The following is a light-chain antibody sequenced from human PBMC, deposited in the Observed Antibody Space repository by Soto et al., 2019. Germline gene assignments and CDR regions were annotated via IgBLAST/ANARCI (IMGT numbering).Light chain of an antibody. CDR1: SSDIGLYNY. CDR2: EVS. J-gene: IGLJ1*01. Sequence: QSVLTQPDSVSGSPGQSITISCTGTSSDIGLYNYVSWYQQHPGKAPKLIIFEVSNRPSGVSNRFSGSKSGNTASLTISGLQAEDDADYYCSSFTASSTLVFGSGTKLTVL. V-gene: IGLV2-14*01. CDR3: SSFTASSTLV.